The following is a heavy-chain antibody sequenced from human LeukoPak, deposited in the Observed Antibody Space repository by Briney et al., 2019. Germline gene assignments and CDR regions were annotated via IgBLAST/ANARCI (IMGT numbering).Heavy chain of an antibody. Sequence: GGSLRLSCAASGFTFSSYAMSWVRQAPGKGLEWVSGISGSGGSTYYADSVKGRLTISRDNSKNTLYLQMNSLRAEDTAVYYCAKDPNYDKGGYFDYWGQGTLVTVSS. D-gene: IGHD3-16*01. J-gene: IGHJ4*02. V-gene: IGHV3-23*01. CDR1: GFTFSSYA. CDR3: AKDPNYDKGGYFDY. CDR2: ISGSGGST.